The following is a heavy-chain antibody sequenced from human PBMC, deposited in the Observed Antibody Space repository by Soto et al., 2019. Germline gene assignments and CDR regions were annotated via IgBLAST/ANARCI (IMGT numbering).Heavy chain of an antibody. D-gene: IGHD6-13*01. CDR1: GFTFSSYS. CDR2: ISSSSSYI. J-gene: IGHJ5*02. V-gene: IGHV3-21*01. CDR3: ARHFGRFYSSSWHWFDP. Sequence: PGGSLRLSCAASGFTFSSYSMNWVRQAPGKGLEWVSSISSSSSYIYYADSVKGRFTISRDNAKNSLYLQMNSLRAEDTAVYYCARHFGRFYSSSWHWFDPWGQGTLATVSS.